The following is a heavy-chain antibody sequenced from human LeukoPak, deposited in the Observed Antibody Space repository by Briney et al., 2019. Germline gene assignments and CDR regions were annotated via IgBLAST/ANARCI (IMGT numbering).Heavy chain of an antibody. Sequence: PSETLSLTCTVSGGSISSYYWGWIRQPPGKGLEWIGSIYYSGSTYYNPSLKSRVTISVDTSKNQFSLKLSSVTAADTAVYYCAREADRIAVAGYFDYWGQGTLVTVSS. CDR1: GGSISSYY. CDR2: IYYSGST. V-gene: IGHV4-39*02. J-gene: IGHJ4*02. D-gene: IGHD6-19*01. CDR3: AREADRIAVAGYFDY.